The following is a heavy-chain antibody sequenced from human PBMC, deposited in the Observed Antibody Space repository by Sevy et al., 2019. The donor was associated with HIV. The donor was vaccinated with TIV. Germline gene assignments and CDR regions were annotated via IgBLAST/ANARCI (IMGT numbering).Heavy chain of an antibody. D-gene: IGHD3-16*01. J-gene: IGHJ5*02. CDR1: GGPITHYY. V-gene: IGHV4-59*01. CDR2: IFYTGST. CDR3: ASHEDWGSRSYFRFDP. Sequence: SETLSLTCTVSGGPITHYYWSWLRQPPGKGLQWIGNIFYTGSTNYNPSFKSRVTISLDRSKNQFSLKLTSVTAADTAMYYCASHEDWGSRSYFRFDPWGQGTLVTVSS.